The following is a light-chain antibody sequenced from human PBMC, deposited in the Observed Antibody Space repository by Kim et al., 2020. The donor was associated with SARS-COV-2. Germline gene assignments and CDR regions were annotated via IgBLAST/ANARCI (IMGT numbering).Light chain of an antibody. J-gene: IGKJ2*01. CDR1: QSVSSN. V-gene: IGKV3-15*01. CDR2: DAS. CDR3: QQYNNWPPMYT. Sequence: EIVMMQSPATLSVSPGERATLSCRASQSVSSNLAWFQHKPGQAPRLLIYDASTRATGIPARFSGSGSGTEFTLTISSLQSEDFALYYCQQYNNWPPMYTFGQGTKLEI.